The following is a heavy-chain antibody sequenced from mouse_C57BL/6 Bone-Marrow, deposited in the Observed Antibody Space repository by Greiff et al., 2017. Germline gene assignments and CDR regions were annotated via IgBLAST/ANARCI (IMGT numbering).Heavy chain of an antibody. J-gene: IGHJ4*01. D-gene: IGHD1-1*01. Sequence: QVQLKQSGAELAKPGASVKLSCKASGYTFTSYWMHWVKQRPGQGLEWIGYINPSSGYTKYNQKFKDKATLTADKSSSTAYMQLSSLTYEDSAVYYCARLNLVRTYYGSSLYAMDYWGQGTSVTVSS. CDR1: GYTFTSYW. CDR3: ARLNLVRTYYGSSLYAMDY. CDR2: INPSSGYT. V-gene: IGHV1-7*01.